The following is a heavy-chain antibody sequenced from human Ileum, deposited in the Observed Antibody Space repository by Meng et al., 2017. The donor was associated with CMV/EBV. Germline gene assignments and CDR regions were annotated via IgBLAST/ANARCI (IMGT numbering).Heavy chain of an antibody. Sequence: GESLKISCAASEFTFSDYSMNWVRQAPGKGLEWVSYISSRSNSIYYADSVKGRFTISRDNAKNSLYLQMNSLRAKDTTVDYCARGGRGNYYFYFGMDIWGQGTMVTVSS. V-gene: IGHV3-48*04. CDR1: EFTFSDYS. J-gene: IGHJ6*02. D-gene: IGHD3-16*01. CDR3: ARGGRGNYYFYFGMDI. CDR2: ISSRSNSI.